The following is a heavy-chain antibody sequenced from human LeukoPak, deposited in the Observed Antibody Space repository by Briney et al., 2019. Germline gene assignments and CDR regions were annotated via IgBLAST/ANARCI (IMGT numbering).Heavy chain of an antibody. J-gene: IGHJ4*02. Sequence: GRSLRLSCAASGFTFSSYGMHWVRQAPGKGLEWVAVIWYGGSNKYYADSVKGRFTISRDNSKNTLYLQMNSLRAEDTAVYYCAKDGLGYCSGGSCYSAPYWGQGTLVTVSS. D-gene: IGHD2-15*01. CDR2: IWYGGSNK. V-gene: IGHV3-33*06. CDR3: AKDGLGYCSGGSCYSAPY. CDR1: GFTFSSYG.